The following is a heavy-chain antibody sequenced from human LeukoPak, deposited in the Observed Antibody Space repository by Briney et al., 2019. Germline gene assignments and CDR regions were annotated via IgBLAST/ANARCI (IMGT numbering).Heavy chain of an antibody. J-gene: IGHJ4*02. CDR2: IYSGGST. CDR1: GFTVSSNY. V-gene: IGHV3-53*01. Sequence: GGSLRLSCAASGFTVSSNYMSWVRQAPGKGLEWVSVIYSGGSTYYADSVKGRFTISRDNSKKTLYLQMNSLRAEDTAVYYCARGWWDGGYYFDYWGQGTLVTVSS. CDR3: ARGWWDGGYYFDY. D-gene: IGHD2-15*01.